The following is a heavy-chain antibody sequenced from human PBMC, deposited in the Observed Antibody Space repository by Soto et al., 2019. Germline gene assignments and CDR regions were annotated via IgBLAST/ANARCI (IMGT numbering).Heavy chain of an antibody. CDR2: MNPNTGRT. CDR3: ARAVNMDV. Sequence: ASVKVSCKASGGTFSSYTINWVRQATGQGLEWMGWMNPNTGRTGYALNFQGRVTMTRDTSISTAYMELSSLRSEDTAVYYCARAVNMDVWGKGTTVTVSS. CDR1: GGTFSSYT. V-gene: IGHV1-8*02. J-gene: IGHJ6*03.